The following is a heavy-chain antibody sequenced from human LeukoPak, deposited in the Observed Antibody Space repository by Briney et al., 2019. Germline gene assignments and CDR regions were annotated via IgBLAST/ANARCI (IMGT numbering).Heavy chain of an antibody. CDR1: GFTFSDYY. CDR3: AKTGDYSSGWYYFDY. V-gene: IGHV3-11*01. J-gene: IGHJ4*02. D-gene: IGHD6-19*01. Sequence: GGSLRLSCAASGFTFSDYYMSWIRQAPGKGLEWISYISSSGSTIYFADSVKGRFTISRDNAKNSPYLQMNSLRVEDTAVYYCAKTGDYSSGWYYFDYWGQGTLVTVSS. CDR2: ISSSGSTI.